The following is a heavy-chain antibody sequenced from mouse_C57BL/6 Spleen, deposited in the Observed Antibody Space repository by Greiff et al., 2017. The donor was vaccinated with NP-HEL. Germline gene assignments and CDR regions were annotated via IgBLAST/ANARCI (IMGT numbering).Heavy chain of an antibody. CDR3: ARENWDFDY. CDR1: GYTFTSYG. Sequence: QVQLQQFGAELARPGASVKLSCKASGYTFTSYGISWVKQRTGQGLEWIGEIYPRSGNTYYNEKFKGKATLTADKSSSTAYMELRSLTSEDSAVYFCARENWDFDYWGQGTTLTVSS. D-gene: IGHD4-1*01. J-gene: IGHJ2*01. CDR2: IYPRSGNT. V-gene: IGHV1-81*01.